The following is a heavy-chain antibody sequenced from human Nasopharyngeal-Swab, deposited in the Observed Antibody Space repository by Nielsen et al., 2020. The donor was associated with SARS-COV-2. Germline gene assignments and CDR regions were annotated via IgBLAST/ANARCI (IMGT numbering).Heavy chain of an antibody. CDR1: GYTLTELS. CDR2: MNPNSGNT. CDR3: ARVKTLYGGHGDY. Sequence: ASVKVSCKVSGYTLTELSMHWVRQATGQGLEWMGWMNPNSGNTGYAQKFQGRVTMTRNTSISTAYMELSSLRSEDTAVYYCARVKTLYGGHGDYWGQGTLVTVSS. J-gene: IGHJ4*02. V-gene: IGHV1-8*01. D-gene: IGHD4-23*01.